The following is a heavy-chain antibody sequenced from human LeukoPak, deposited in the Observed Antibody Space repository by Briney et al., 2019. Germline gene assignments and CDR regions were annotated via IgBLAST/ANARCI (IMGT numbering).Heavy chain of an antibody. CDR2: IRWNSHNI. J-gene: IGHJ3*01. V-gene: IGHV3-9*01. Sequence: GGSLRLSCAASGFTFDDYAMHWVRQAPGKGLEWVAGIRWNSHNINYADSVKGRFTISRDNAKYSLYLQMDSLRPEDTALYYCAKDREWELLGGDAFDVWGLGTMVIVSS. CDR1: GFTFDDYA. D-gene: IGHD1-26*01. CDR3: AKDREWELLGGDAFDV.